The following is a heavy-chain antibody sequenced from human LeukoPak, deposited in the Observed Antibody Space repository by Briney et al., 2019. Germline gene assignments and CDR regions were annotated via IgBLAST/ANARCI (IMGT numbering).Heavy chain of an antibody. Sequence: GGSLRLSCAGSGFTFSDYPMSWIRQAPGKGLEWVSYISGSSIYTNYADSVKGRFTISRDNAKRSLYLQMKSLRAEDTAVYYCSREYISSAGRNVFDIWGQGTMVTVSS. CDR3: SREYISSAGRNVFDI. V-gene: IGHV3-11*05. CDR2: ISGSSIYT. D-gene: IGHD6-13*01. CDR1: GFTFSDYP. J-gene: IGHJ3*02.